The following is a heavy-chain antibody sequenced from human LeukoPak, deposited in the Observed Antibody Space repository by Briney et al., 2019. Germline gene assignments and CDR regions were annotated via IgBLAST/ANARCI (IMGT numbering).Heavy chain of an antibody. CDR2: INHSGST. J-gene: IGHJ6*03. CDR3: TRGIASNYAYYYMDV. V-gene: IGHV4-34*01. D-gene: IGHD4-11*01. CDR1: GGTFSGYY. Sequence: SETLSLTCAVYGGTFSGYYWSWIRQPPGKGLEWIGEINHSGSTNYNPSLKSHVTISVDTSKNQFSLRLSSVTAADTAVYYCTRGIASNYAYYYMDVWGKGTTVTVSS.